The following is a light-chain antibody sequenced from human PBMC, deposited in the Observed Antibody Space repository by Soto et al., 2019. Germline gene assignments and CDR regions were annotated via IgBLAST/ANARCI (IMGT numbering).Light chain of an antibody. Sequence: QSALTQPPSASGSPGQSVTISCTGTSSDVGGYNYVSWYQQHPGKAPKLMIYEVSKWPSGVPDRFSGSKSGNTASLTVSGLQAEDEAEYYCNSYAGSNNWVFGGGTKVTVL. CDR2: EVS. J-gene: IGLJ3*02. CDR1: SSDVGGYNY. CDR3: NSYAGSNNWV. V-gene: IGLV2-8*01.